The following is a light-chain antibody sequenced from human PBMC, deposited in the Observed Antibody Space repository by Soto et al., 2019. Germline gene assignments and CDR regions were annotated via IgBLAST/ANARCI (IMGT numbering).Light chain of an antibody. Sequence: QSALAQPASVSGSPGQSITISCTGTSSDVGSYNLVSWYQQHPGKAPKLMIYEVNKGPSGVSSRFSGSKSGNTASLTISGLQAEDEADYYCCSYAGSSTYVFGTGTKVTVL. CDR3: CSYAGSSTYV. J-gene: IGLJ1*01. CDR1: SSDVGSYNL. CDR2: EVN. V-gene: IGLV2-23*02.